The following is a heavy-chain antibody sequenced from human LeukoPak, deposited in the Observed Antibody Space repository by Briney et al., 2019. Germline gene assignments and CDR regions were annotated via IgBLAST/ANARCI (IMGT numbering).Heavy chain of an antibody. D-gene: IGHD3-22*01. V-gene: IGHV3-30*02. CDR3: ARDSSRFTYYYDSSGYYSDY. J-gene: IGHJ4*02. Sequence: GGSLRLSCAASGFTFSSYGMHWVRQAPGKGLEWVAFIRYDGSNKYYADSVKGRFTISRDNSKNTLYLQMNSLRAEDTAVYYCARDSSRFTYYYDSSGYYSDYWGQGTLVTVSS. CDR1: GFTFSSYG. CDR2: IRYDGSNK.